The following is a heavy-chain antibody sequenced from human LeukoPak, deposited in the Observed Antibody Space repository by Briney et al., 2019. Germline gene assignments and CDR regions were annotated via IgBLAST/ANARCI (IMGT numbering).Heavy chain of an antibody. CDR2: ISYDGSNK. CDR1: GFTFSSYA. Sequence: RGRSLRLSCAASGFTFSSYAMHWVRQAPGKGLEWVAVISYDGSNKYYADSVKGRFTISRDNSKNTLYLQMNSLRAEDTAVYYCATGYYDSSGYYSSFDYWGQGTLVTVSS. CDR3: ATGYYDSSGYYSSFDY. J-gene: IGHJ4*02. D-gene: IGHD3-22*01. V-gene: IGHV3-30*04.